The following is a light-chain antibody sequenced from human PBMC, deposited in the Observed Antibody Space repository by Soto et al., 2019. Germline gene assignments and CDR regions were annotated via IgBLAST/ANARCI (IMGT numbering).Light chain of an antibody. V-gene: IGKV3-11*01. Sequence: EIVLTQSTATLSLSPGERATLSCRASQSVSSYLAWYQQKPGQAPRLLIYDASNRATGIPARFSGSGSGTDFTLTISSLEPEDFAVYYCQQRSNWPPYTFGQGNKLEIK. J-gene: IGKJ2*01. CDR3: QQRSNWPPYT. CDR1: QSVSSY. CDR2: DAS.